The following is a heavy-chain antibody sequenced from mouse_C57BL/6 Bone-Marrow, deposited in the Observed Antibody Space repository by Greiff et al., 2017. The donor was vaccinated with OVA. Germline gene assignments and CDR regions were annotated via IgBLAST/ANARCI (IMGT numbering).Heavy chain of an antibody. Sequence: VQVVESDAELVKPGASVKISCKVSGYTFTDHTIHWMKQRPEQGLEWIGYIYPRDGSTKYNEKFKGKATLTADKSSSTAYMQLNSLTSEDSAVYFCARWGDGSSSAWFAYWGQGTLVTVSA. CDR3: ARWGDGSSSAWFAY. CDR2: IYPRDGST. J-gene: IGHJ3*01. V-gene: IGHV1-78*01. CDR1: GYTFTDHT. D-gene: IGHD1-1*01.